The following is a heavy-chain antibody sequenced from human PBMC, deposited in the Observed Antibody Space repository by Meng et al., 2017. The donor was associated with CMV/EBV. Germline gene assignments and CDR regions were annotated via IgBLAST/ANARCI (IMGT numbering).Heavy chain of an antibody. J-gene: IGHJ5*02. Sequence: QVRLQEPGPELVKPSETLSLTCPVSGGSIGSYYWSWIRQPAGKGLEWIGRIYTSGSTNYNPSLKSRVTMSVDTSKNQFSLKLSSVTAADTAVYYCAREIVVVPAAIDNWFDPWGQGTLVTVSS. CDR2: IYTSGST. CDR3: AREIVVVPAAIDNWFDP. D-gene: IGHD2-2*02. CDR1: GGSIGSYY. V-gene: IGHV4-4*07.